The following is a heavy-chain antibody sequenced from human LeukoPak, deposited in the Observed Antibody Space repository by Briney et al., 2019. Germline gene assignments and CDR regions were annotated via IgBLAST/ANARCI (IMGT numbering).Heavy chain of an antibody. CDR1: GFTFSSYA. D-gene: IGHD6-19*01. J-gene: IGHJ4*02. V-gene: IGHV3-23*01. Sequence: GGSLRLSCAASGFTFSSYAMSWVRQAPGKGLEWVSAISGSGCSTYYADSVKGRFTISRDNSKNTLYLQMNSLRAEDTAVYYCARDIAVAGSNYWGQGTLVTVSS. CDR2: ISGSGCST. CDR3: ARDIAVAGSNY.